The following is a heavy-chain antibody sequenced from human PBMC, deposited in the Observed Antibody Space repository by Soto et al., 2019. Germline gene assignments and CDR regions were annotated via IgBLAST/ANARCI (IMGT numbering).Heavy chain of an antibody. CDR2: ISGSGAST. CDR1: GFTFSNYA. CDR3: AKEGPLSSVITLYYFDY. V-gene: IGHV3-23*01. Sequence: EVQLLESGGGLVQPGGSLRLSCAASGFTFSNYAMSWVRRAPGKGLEWVSGISGSGASTHYADSVKGRFTISRDNSKSTLFLQLNSLRAEDTAVYYCAKEGPLSSVITLYYFDYWGQGPLVTVSS. D-gene: IGHD2-21*01. J-gene: IGHJ4*02.